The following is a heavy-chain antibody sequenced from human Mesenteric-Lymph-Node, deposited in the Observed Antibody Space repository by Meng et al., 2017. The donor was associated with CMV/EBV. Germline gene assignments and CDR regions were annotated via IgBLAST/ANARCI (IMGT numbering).Heavy chain of an antibody. CDR1: GFTFSNYW. CDR2: INGDGRIT. CDR3: TRLFSSGWYGGADY. Sequence: GESLKISCAASGFTFSNYWIHWVRQTPGKGLVWVSRINGDGRITDYAVSVKGRFTISRDNVKDIVYLQMNGLRAEDTAVYYCTRLFSSGWYGGADYWGQGILVTVSS. J-gene: IGHJ4*02. V-gene: IGHV3-74*01. D-gene: IGHD6-19*01.